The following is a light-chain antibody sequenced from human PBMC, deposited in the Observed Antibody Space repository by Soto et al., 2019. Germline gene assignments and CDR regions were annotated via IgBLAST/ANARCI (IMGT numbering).Light chain of an antibody. Sequence: IVLTQSPGTLSLSPGERATLSCRASQSVSSSYLAWYQQKPGQAPRLLIYGASSRATGIQDRFSGSGSGTYFTITISSMQPEDFAVSYCLQSGSSPSTFGQGTTLEIK. V-gene: IGKV3-20*01. CDR3: LQSGSSPST. CDR1: QSVSSSY. CDR2: GAS. J-gene: IGKJ2*01.